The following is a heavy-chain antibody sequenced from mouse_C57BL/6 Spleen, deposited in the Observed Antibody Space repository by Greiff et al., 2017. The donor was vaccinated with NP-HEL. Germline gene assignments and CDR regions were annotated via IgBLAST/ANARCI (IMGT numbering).Heavy chain of an antibody. CDR2: ISSGGSYT. CDR1: GFTFSSYG. D-gene: IGHD2-3*01. J-gene: IGHJ3*01. Sequence: EVKLVESGGDLVKPGGSLKLSCAASGFTFSSYGMSWVRQTPDKRLEWVATISSGGSYTYYPDSVKGRFTISRDNATNTLYLQMSSLKSEDTAMYYCARSYDGYFPWFAYWGQGTLVTVSA. CDR3: ARSYDGYFPWFAY. V-gene: IGHV5-6*01.